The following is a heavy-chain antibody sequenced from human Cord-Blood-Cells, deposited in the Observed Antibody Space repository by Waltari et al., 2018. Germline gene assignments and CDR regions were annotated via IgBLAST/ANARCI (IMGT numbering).Heavy chain of an antibody. CDR1: GGSISSSSYY. D-gene: IGHD3-22*01. CDR3: ASTAPYYYDSSGYYYYDY. CDR2: IYYRGGT. Sequence: QLQLQESGPGLVKPSETLSLTCTVSGGSISSSSYYWGWIRQPPGKGLGWIGSIYYRGGTTYNPSLRSRVTISVDTSKNQFSLKLSSVTAADTAVYYCASTAPYYYDSSGYYYYDYWGQGTLVTVSS. J-gene: IGHJ4*02. V-gene: IGHV4-39*01.